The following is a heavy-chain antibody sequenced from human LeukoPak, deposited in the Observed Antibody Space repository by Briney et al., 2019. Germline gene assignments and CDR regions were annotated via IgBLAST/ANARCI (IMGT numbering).Heavy chain of an antibody. CDR2: INHSGST. V-gene: IGHV4-34*01. CDR3: ARGGITIFGVVISFDY. D-gene: IGHD3-3*01. J-gene: IGHJ4*02. CDR1: GESFSGYY. Sequence: SETLSLTCAVYGESFSGYYWSWIRQPPGKGLEWIGEINHSGSTNYNPSLKSRVTISVDTSKNQFSLKLSSVTAADTAVYYCARGGITIFGVVISFDYWGQGTLVTVSS.